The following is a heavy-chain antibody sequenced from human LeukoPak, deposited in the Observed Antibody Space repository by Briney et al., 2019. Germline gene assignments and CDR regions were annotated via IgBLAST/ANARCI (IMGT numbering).Heavy chain of an antibody. J-gene: IGHJ3*02. CDR3: ARDGYNYRLAANDAFDI. CDR2: IYTSGST. CDR1: GGSISSYY. Sequence: PSETLSLTCTVSGGSISSYYWSWIRQPAGKGLEWIWRIYTSGSTNYNPSLKSRVTMSVDTSKNQFSLKLSSVTAADTAVYYCARDGYNYRLAANDAFDIWGQGTMVTVSS. D-gene: IGHD5-24*01. V-gene: IGHV4-4*07.